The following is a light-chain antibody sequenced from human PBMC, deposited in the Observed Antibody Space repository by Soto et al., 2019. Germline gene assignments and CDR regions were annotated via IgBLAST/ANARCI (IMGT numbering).Light chain of an antibody. CDR3: QQYGSSPWT. J-gene: IGKJ1*01. Sequence: EIVLTQSPCTLSLSPGERATLSCRASQSVSSYYLGWYQQRPGQAPRLLIYGASSRATGIPDRFSGSGSGTDFTLTISRLEPEDFAVYYCQQYGSSPWTFGQGTKVDIK. CDR2: GAS. V-gene: IGKV3-20*01. CDR1: QSVSSYY.